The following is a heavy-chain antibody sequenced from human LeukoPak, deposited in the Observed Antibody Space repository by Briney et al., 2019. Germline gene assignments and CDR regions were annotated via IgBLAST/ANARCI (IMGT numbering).Heavy chain of an antibody. D-gene: IGHD1-26*01. CDR1: GFTFSDHY. CDR2: IRKKVNSYTT. V-gene: IGHV3-72*01. J-gene: IGHJ4*02. CDR3: VRVQTSGNYYYFDY. Sequence: GGSLRLSCAVSGFTFSDHYMDWVRQAPGKGLEWVGRIRKKVNSYTTEYAASVKGRFTISRDDSKNSLYLQVNSLKTEDTAVYYCVRVQTSGNYYYFDYWGQGTLVTVSS.